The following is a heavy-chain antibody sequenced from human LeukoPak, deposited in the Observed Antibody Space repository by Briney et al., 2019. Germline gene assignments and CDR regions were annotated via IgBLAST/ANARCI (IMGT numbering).Heavy chain of an antibody. CDR3: ARDTYCSGGSCYYYAFDI. J-gene: IGHJ3*02. V-gene: IGHV4-34*01. CDR2: INHSGST. CDR1: GGSFSGYY. Sequence: SETLSLTCAVYGGSFSGYYWSWIRQPPGKGLEWIGEINHSGSTNYNPSLKSRVTISVDTSKNQFSLKLSSVTAADTAVYYCARDTYCSGGSCYYYAFDIRGQGTMVTVSS. D-gene: IGHD2-15*01.